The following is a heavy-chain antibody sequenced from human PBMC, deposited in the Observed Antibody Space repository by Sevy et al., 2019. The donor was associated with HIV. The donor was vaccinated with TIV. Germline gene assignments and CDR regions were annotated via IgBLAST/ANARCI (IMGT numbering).Heavy chain of an antibody. Sequence: ASVKVSCKTTGYIFSDYNMHWVRQAPGQGLEWMALINPNSGVTIYAHNFRGRVSVTRDTSMSTAYMERSGLTSDDTAVYYCVREDINAPRTLLSFDIWGQGTMVPVSS. CDR2: INPNSGVT. D-gene: IGHD3-3*01. J-gene: IGHJ3*02. CDR1: GYIFSDYN. CDR3: VREDINAPRTLLSFDI. V-gene: IGHV1-2*06.